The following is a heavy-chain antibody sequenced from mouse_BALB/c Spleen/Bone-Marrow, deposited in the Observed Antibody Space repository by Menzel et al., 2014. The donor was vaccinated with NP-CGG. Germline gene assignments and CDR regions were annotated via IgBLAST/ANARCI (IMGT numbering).Heavy chain of an antibody. J-gene: IGHJ3*01. V-gene: IGHV1-67*01. CDR2: ISTYSGNT. CDR1: GYTFTDYA. Sequence: VQRVESGPELVRPGVSVKISCKGSGYTFTDYAMHWVKQSHAKSLEWIGVISTYSGNTNYNQKFKGKATMTVDKSSSTAYVELARLTSEDSAIYYCARGIYYDSTWFAYCGQGTLVTVSA. D-gene: IGHD2-4*01. CDR3: ARGIYYDSTWFAY.